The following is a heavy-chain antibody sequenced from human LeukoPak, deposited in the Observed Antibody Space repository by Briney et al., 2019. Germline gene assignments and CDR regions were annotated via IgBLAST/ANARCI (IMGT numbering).Heavy chain of an antibody. V-gene: IGHV1-69*13. D-gene: IGHD5-18*01. Sequence: SVKVSCKASGGTFSSYAISWVRQAPGQGLEWMGGIIPIFGTANYAQKFQGRVTITADESTSTAYMELSSLRSEDTAVYYCARGIRYSYVSYYYMDVWGKGTTVTVSS. J-gene: IGHJ6*03. CDR1: GGTFSSYA. CDR3: ARGIRYSYVSYYYMDV. CDR2: IIPIFGTA.